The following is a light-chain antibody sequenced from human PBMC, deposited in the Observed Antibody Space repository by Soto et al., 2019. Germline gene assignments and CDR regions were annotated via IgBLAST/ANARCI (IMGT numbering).Light chain of an antibody. CDR1: SCDVGSYNL. Sequence: QSALTQPASVSGSPGQSITISCTGTSCDVGSYNLVSWYQQHPGKAPKLMIYEGSKRPSGVSNRFSGSKSGNTASLTISGLQTEDEADYYCCSFVGSSTVVFGGGTKLTVL. CDR2: EGS. CDR3: CSFVGSSTVV. J-gene: IGLJ2*01. V-gene: IGLV2-23*01.